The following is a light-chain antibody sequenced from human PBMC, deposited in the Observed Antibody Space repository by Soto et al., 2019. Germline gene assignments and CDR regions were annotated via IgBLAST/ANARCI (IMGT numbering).Light chain of an antibody. V-gene: IGLV3-21*02. CDR3: QVWDSRGDAVV. CDR2: DDT. Sequence: SYELTQPPSVSVAPGQTATFPCGGDNIGIKTVHWYQQKSGQAPKLVVYDDTYRPSGLPERFSGSNSGNTATLTISGVEAGDEADYYCQVWDSRGDAVVFGGGTKLTVL. J-gene: IGLJ2*01. CDR1: NIGIKT.